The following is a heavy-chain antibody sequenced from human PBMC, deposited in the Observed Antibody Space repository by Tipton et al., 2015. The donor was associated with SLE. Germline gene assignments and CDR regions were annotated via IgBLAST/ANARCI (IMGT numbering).Heavy chain of an antibody. D-gene: IGHD6-13*01. V-gene: IGHV4-39*07. Sequence: GLVKPSETLSLTCTVSGDSISSNNYFWGWIRQPPEKGLEWIGTIYYSGRTNYNPSLKSRVTISRDTSNNQSSLKFTSMTAADTAVYYCARVQQLEYFDYWGQGTLVTVSS. J-gene: IGHJ4*02. CDR1: GDSISSNNYF. CDR3: ARVQQLEYFDY. CDR2: IYYSGRT.